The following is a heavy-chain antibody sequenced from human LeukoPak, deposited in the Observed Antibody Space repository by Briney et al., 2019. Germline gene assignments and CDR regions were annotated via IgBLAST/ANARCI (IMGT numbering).Heavy chain of an antibody. V-gene: IGHV4-34*01. CDR2: INHSGST. CDR1: GGSFSGYY. J-gene: IGHJ4*02. CDR3: ARGVYDYVWGSYRPHFDY. D-gene: IGHD3-16*02. Sequence: SEPLSLTCAVYGGSFSGYYWSWIRRPPGKGLEWIGEINHSGSTNYNPSLKSRVTISVDTSKNQFSLKLSSVTAADTAVYYCARGVYDYVWGSYRPHFDYWGQGTLVTVSS.